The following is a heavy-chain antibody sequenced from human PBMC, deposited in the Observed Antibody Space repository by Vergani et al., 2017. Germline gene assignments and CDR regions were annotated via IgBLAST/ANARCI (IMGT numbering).Heavy chain of an antibody. J-gene: IGHJ4*02. CDR3: ANDPKRFGSSWYFDY. D-gene: IGHD6-13*01. CDR1: GFTFSSYA. V-gene: IGHV3-23*01. Sequence: EVQLLESGGGLVQPGGSLRLSCAASGFTFSSYAMSWVRQAPGKGLEWVSAISGSGGSTYYADSVKGRFTISRDNSKKTLYLQMNSLRAEDTAVYYCANDPKRFGSSWYFDYWGQGSLVTVSS. CDR2: ISGSGGST.